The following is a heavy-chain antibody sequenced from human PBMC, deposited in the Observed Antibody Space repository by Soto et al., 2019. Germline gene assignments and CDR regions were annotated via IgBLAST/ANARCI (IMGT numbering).Heavy chain of an antibody. CDR2: IYYSGST. V-gene: IGHV4-39*01. Sequence: QLQLQESGPGLVKPSETLSLTCTVSGGSISSSSYYWGWIRQPPGKGLEWIGSIYYSGSTYYNPSLKSRVTISVDTSKNQFSLKLSSVAAADTAVYYCARTYDILTGYYNGGFDYWGQGTLVTVSS. CDR1: GGSISSSSYY. J-gene: IGHJ4*02. CDR3: ARTYDILTGYYNGGFDY. D-gene: IGHD3-9*01.